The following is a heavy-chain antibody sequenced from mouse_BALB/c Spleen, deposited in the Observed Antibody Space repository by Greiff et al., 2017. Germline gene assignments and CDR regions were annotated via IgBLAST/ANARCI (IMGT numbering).Heavy chain of an antibody. Sequence: EVHLVESGGGLVKPGGSLKLSCAASGFAFSSYDMSWVRQTPEKRLEWVAYISSGGGSTYYPDTLKGRFTISRDNAKNTLYLQMSSLKSEDTAMYYCARRGTTGWYFDVWGAGTTVTVAS. CDR1: GFAFSSYD. J-gene: IGHJ1*01. CDR3: ARRGTTGWYFDV. CDR2: ISSGGGST. V-gene: IGHV5-12-1*01. D-gene: IGHD2-13*01.